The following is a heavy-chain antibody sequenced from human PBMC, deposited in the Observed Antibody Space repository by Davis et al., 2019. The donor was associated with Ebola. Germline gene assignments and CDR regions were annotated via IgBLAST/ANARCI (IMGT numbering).Heavy chain of an antibody. J-gene: IGHJ4*02. V-gene: IGHV3-30*04. Sequence: PGGSLRLSCAASGFTFRNYAMHWVRQAPGKGLEWVAVTSHNERERFYGESVQGRFTISRDNSENVLYLQMDSLRPDDTAIYFCARALHDEVLDYWGQGTPVTDSS. CDR1: GFTFRNYA. D-gene: IGHD1-1*01. CDR3: ARALHDEVLDY. CDR2: TSHNERER.